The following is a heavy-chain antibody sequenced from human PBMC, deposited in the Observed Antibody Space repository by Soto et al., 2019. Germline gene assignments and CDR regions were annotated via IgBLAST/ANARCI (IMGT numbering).Heavy chain of an antibody. CDR3: ARDIHYYDSSGSDY. J-gene: IGHJ4*02. CDR1: GYTFTTYG. CDR2: ISTNDGNT. D-gene: IGHD3-22*01. V-gene: IGHV1-18*01. Sequence: ASVKVSCKASGYTFTTYGITWVRQAPGQGLEWMGWISTNDGNTNYAQKVQGRVTMTTDTSTNTAYMELRSLRSDDTAVYYCARDIHYYDSSGSDYWGQGTQVTVSS.